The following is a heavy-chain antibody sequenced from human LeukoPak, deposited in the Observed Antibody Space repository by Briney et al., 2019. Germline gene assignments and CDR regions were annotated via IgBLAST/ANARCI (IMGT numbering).Heavy chain of an antibody. CDR2: IYSGGNT. J-gene: IGHJ4*02. Sequence: PGGSLRPSCAASGFTVSTNYMSWVRQAPGKGLEWVSIIYSGGNTYYADSVKGRFIISRDSSKNTLSLQMNSLRVEDTAVYYCARDGSSGWYPHWGQGTLVTVSS. D-gene: IGHD6-19*01. CDR1: GFTVSTNY. CDR3: ARDGSSGWYPH. V-gene: IGHV3-53*01.